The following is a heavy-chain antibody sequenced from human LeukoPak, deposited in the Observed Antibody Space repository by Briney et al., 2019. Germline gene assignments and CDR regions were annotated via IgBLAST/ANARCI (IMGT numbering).Heavy chain of an antibody. CDR2: IIPILGIA. Sequence: ASVKVSCKASGGTFSSYAISWVRQAPGQGLEWMGRIIPILGIANYAQKFQGGVTITADKSTSTAYMELSSLRSEDTAVYYCARGRDGGNWGDDYWGQGTLVTVSS. CDR1: GGTFSSYA. CDR3: ARGRDGGNWGDDY. J-gene: IGHJ4*02. V-gene: IGHV1-69*04. D-gene: IGHD4-23*01.